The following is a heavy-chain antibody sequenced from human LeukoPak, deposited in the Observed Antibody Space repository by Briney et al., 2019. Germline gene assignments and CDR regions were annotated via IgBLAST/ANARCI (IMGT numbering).Heavy chain of an antibody. CDR1: GFTVSSNY. V-gene: IGHV3-53*01. J-gene: IGHJ6*04. D-gene: IGHD4-17*01. Sequence: PGGSLRLSCAASGFTVSSNYMSWVRQAPGKGLEWVSVIYSGGSTYYADSVKGRFTISRDNSKNTLYLQMNSLRAEDTAVYYCARGRHGDYSPDYYYYGMDVWGKGTTVTVSS. CDR3: ARGRHGDYSPDYYYYGMDV. CDR2: IYSGGST.